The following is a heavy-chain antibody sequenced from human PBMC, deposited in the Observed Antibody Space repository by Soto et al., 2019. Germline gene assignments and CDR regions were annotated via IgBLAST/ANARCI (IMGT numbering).Heavy chain of an antibody. CDR2: ISYDGSNK. Sequence: GGSLRLSCAASGFTFSSYGMHWVRQAPGKGLEWVAVISYDGSNKYYADSVKGRFTISRDNSKNTLYLQMNSLRAEDTAVYYSAKDRENGYPDIWGQGTMVTVSS. CDR3: AKDRENGYPDI. J-gene: IGHJ3*02. D-gene: IGHD5-12*01. V-gene: IGHV3-30*18. CDR1: GFTFSSYG.